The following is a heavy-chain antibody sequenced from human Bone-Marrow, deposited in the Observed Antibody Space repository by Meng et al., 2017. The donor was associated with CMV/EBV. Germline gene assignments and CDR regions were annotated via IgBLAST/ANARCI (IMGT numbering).Heavy chain of an antibody. CDR3: ARGVLLWFGDLNWFDP. V-gene: IGHV1-58*01. Sequence: SVKVSCKASGFTFTSSAVQWVRQARGQRLEWIGWIVVGSGNTNYAQKFQERVTITRDMSTSTAYMKLSSVTAADTAVYYCARGVLLWFGDLNWFDPWGQGTLVTVSS. CDR2: IVVGSGNT. J-gene: IGHJ5*02. D-gene: IGHD3-10*01. CDR1: GFTFTSSA.